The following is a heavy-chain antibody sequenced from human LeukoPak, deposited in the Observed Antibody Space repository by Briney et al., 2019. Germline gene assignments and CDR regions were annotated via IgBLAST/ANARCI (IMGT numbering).Heavy chain of an antibody. V-gene: IGHV3-30*18. J-gene: IGHJ6*02. CDR1: GFTFSSYG. CDR2: ISYDGSNK. CDR3: AKAVRSGYSYPINYYYGMDV. Sequence: GRSLRLSCAASGFTFSSYGMHWVRQAPGKGLEWVAVISYDGSNKYYADSVKGRFTISRDNSKNTLYLQMNSLRAEDTAVYYCAKAVRSGYSYPINYYYGMDVWGQGTTVTVSS. D-gene: IGHD3-22*01.